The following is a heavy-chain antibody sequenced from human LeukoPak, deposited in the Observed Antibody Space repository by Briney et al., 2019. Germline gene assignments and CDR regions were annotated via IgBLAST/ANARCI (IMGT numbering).Heavy chain of an antibody. D-gene: IGHD3-22*01. V-gene: IGHV3-11*04. J-gene: IGHJ3*02. Sequence: GGSLRLSCAASGFTFSDYYMSWIRQAPGKGLEWVSYISRSGTTIYYADSVKGRFTISRDNAKNSLYLQMNSLRAEDTAVYYCARDFRTFFYDSCGPPNDAFDIWGQGTMVTVSS. CDR3: ARDFRTFFYDSCGPPNDAFDI. CDR2: ISRSGTTI. CDR1: GFTFSDYY.